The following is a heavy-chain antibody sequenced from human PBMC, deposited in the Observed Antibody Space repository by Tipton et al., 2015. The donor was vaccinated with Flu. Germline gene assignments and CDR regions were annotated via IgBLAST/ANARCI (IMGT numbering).Heavy chain of an antibody. Sequence: SLRLSCAASGFSFSSYAMHWVRQAPGKGLQWVAVMWSDGTNKDYADSVKGRFTVSRDSSKKTLYLQMNSLRAEDTAVYYCARDHNYGPLDYWGLGTLVTVSS. D-gene: IGHD4-17*01. CDR1: GFSFSSYA. J-gene: IGHJ4*02. V-gene: IGHV3-33*01. CDR3: ARDHNYGPLDY. CDR2: MWSDGTNK.